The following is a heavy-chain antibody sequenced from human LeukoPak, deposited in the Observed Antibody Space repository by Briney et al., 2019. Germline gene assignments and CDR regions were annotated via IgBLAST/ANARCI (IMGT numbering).Heavy chain of an antibody. CDR2: ISYNGRSI. Sequence: GSLRLSCAASGFIFSTYEMNWVRQAPGKGLGWLSYISYNGRSIYYADSVKGRFAISRDNAKNSLYLQMNSLRVEDTGVYYCARLYYYGSGSYFPNWFDPWGQGTLVTVSS. D-gene: IGHD3-10*01. J-gene: IGHJ5*02. CDR1: GFIFSTYE. CDR3: ARLYYYGSGSYFPNWFDP. V-gene: IGHV3-48*03.